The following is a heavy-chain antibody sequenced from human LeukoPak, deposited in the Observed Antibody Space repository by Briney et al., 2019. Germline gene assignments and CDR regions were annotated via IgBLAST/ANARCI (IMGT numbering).Heavy chain of an antibody. CDR1: GFTVSTNY. J-gene: IGHJ3*02. D-gene: IGHD1-26*01. CDR3: AIYSGSDGEDVFDI. Sequence: GGSLRLSCAASGFTVSTNYMSWVRQAPGKGLECDSVIYGGGSTYYADSVKGRFTISRHNSKNTLYLQVNSLRAEDTAVYYCAIYSGSDGEDVFDIWGQGTMVTGSS. V-gene: IGHV3-53*04. CDR2: IYGGGST.